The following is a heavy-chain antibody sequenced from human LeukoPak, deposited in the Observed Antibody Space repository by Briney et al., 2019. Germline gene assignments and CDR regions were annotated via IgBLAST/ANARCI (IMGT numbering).Heavy chain of an antibody. CDR3: ATSHYYDGSGYYGY. CDR1: GYTLTELS. J-gene: IGHJ4*02. Sequence: GASVKVSCKGSGYTLTELSMHWVRQAPGKGREWMGGFDPEDGETIYAQKFQGRAAMTEETSTDTAYMELSSLRSEDTAVYYCATSHYYDGSGYYGYWGQGTLVTVSS. D-gene: IGHD3-22*01. V-gene: IGHV1-24*01. CDR2: FDPEDGET.